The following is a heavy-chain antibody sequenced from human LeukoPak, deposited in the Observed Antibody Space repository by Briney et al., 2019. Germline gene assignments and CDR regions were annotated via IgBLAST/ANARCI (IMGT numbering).Heavy chain of an antibody. J-gene: IGHJ4*02. CDR2: MNPNSGNT. CDR3: ARAPFAGYYDSSGFVFDY. CDR1: GYTFTSYD. V-gene: IGHV1-8*01. Sequence: ASVKVSCQASGYTFTSYDINWVRQATGQGLEWMGWMNPNSGNTGYAQKFQGRVTMTRNTSISTAYMELSSLRSEDTAVYYCARAPFAGYYDSSGFVFDYWGQGTLVTVSS. D-gene: IGHD3-22*01.